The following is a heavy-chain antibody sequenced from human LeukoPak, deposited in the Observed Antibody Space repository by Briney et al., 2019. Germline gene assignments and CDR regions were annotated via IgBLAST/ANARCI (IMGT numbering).Heavy chain of an antibody. J-gene: IGHJ5*02. D-gene: IGHD6-13*01. Sequence: PSETLSLTCAVYGGSFSGYYWSWIRRPPGKGLEWIGEINHSGSTNYNPSLKSRVTISVDTSKNQFSLKLSSVTAADTAVYCCARAGIAAGRWFDPWGQGTLVTVSS. CDR3: ARAGIAAGRWFDP. V-gene: IGHV4-34*01. CDR1: GGSFSGYY. CDR2: INHSGST.